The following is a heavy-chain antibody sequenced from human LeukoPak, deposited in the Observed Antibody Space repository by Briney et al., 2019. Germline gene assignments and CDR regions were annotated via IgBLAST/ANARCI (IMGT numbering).Heavy chain of an antibody. D-gene: IGHD3-10*01. Sequence: GGSLRLSCAASGFTFSSYAMSWVRQAPGKGLEWVSAISGSGGSTYYADSVKGRSTISRDNSKNTLYLQMNSLRAEDTAVYYCAPRSPNYYGSGSYNGMDVWGQGTTVTVSS. CDR1: GFTFSSYA. J-gene: IGHJ6*02. CDR3: APRSPNYYGSGSYNGMDV. CDR2: ISGSGGST. V-gene: IGHV3-23*01.